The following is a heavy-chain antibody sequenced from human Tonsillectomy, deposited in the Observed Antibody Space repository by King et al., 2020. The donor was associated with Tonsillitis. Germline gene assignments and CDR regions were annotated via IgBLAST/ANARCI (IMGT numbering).Heavy chain of an antibody. D-gene: IGHD4-11*01. Sequence: QLVQSGAEVKKLGSSVKVSCKASGGTFSSYAISWVRQAPGQGLEWMGGIIPIFGTANYAQKFQGRVTITADESTSTAYMELSSLRSEDTAVYYCATRSTVTTYNWFDPWGQGTLVTVSS. V-gene: IGHV1-69*01. J-gene: IGHJ5*02. CDR1: GGTFSSYA. CDR3: ATRSTVTTYNWFDP. CDR2: IIPIFGTA.